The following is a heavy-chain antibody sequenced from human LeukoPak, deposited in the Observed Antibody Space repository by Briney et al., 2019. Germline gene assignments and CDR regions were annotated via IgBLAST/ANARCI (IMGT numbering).Heavy chain of an antibody. V-gene: IGHV5-51*01. D-gene: IGHD3-10*01. Sequence: GESLKISCKGSGYIFTSYWIGWVRQMPGKGLEWMGIIYPGDSDTRYSPSFQGQVTISADKSISTAYLQWSSLKASDTAMYYCARPFPLLVGAFDIWGQGTMVTVSS. CDR2: IYPGDSDT. CDR1: GYIFTSYW. J-gene: IGHJ3*02. CDR3: ARPFPLLVGAFDI.